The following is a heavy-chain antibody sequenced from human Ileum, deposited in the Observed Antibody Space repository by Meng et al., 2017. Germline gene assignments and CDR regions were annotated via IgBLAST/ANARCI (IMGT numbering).Heavy chain of an antibody. D-gene: IGHD6-6*01. CDR3: ARSSTSPASYFFDY. CDR1: GGSVSSGSYY. V-gene: IGHV4-61*01. J-gene: IGHJ4*02. CDR2: IYYSGST. Sequence: VQLQESGPRLWRPSETLSLACTVSGGSVSSGSYYWSWIRQPPGKGLEWIGHIYYSGSTNYNPSLKSRVTISVDMSKNQFSLKLNSVTAADTAIYFCARSSTSPASYFFDYWGQGTLVTVSS.